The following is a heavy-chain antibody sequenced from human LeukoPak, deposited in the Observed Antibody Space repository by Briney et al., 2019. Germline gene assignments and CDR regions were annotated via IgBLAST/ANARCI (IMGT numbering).Heavy chain of an antibody. V-gene: IGHV1-18*01. D-gene: IGHD3-3*01. J-gene: IGHJ4*02. CDR1: GYTFTSYG. Sequence: GASVKVSCKASGYTFTSYGISWVRRAPEQGLEWMGWISAYNGNTNYAQRLQGRVTMTTDTSTSTAYMELRSLRSDDTAVYYCARVSYDFWSGYYQYYFDYWGQGTLVTVSS. CDR3: ARVSYDFWSGYYQYYFDY. CDR2: ISAYNGNT.